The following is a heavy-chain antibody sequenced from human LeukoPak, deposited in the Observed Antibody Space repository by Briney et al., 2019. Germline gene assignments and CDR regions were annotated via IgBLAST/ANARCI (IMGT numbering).Heavy chain of an antibody. CDR1: GYSFTSYW. CDR2: IYPGDSDT. V-gene: IGHV5-51*01. CDR3: ARFVGWGGFDY. D-gene: IGHD7-27*01. Sequence: GESLKISCKGAGYSFTSYWIGWVRQMPGKGLEWMGIIYPGDSDTRYSPSFQGQVTSSADKSISTAYLQWSSLKAADTALYYCARFVGWGGFDYWGQGTLVTVYS. J-gene: IGHJ4*02.